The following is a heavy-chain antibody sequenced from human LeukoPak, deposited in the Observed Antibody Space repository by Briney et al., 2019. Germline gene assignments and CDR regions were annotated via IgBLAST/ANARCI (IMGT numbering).Heavy chain of an antibody. CDR2: MNPKSGNT. CDR1: GYTFTSYD. J-gene: IGHJ6*03. Sequence: ASVKVSCKASGYTFTSYDINWVRQVTGQGLEWMGWMNPKSGNTCYAQKFQGRVTITRNTSISTPYMEMSSLRYEDTAVYYCARRAVDNSYYYYMDVWGKGTTVTVSS. V-gene: IGHV1-8*03. D-gene: IGHD6-19*01. CDR3: ARRAVDNSYYYYMDV.